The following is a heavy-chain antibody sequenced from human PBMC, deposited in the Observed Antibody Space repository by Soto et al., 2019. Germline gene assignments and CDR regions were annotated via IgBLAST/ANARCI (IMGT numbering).Heavy chain of an antibody. Sequence: EVQLVESGGGLVQPGRSLRLSCAASGFTFDDYAMHWARQAPGKGLEWGSGISWNSGSIGYADSVKGRFTISRDNAKNSLYLQMNSLSAEDTALYYCAKDRGLVLSFYFDYWGQGTLVTVSS. J-gene: IGHJ4*02. CDR1: GFTFDDYA. V-gene: IGHV3-9*01. CDR2: ISWNSGSI. D-gene: IGHD6-19*01. CDR3: AKDRGLVLSFYFDY.